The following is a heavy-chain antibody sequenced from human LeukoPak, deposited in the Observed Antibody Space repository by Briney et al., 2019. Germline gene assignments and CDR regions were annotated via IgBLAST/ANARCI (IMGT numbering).Heavy chain of an antibody. Sequence: PSGALSLTCTDSVGSISSYYWSWIRQPPGKRLEWIGYIFYSVITNYNQSLKRRVTISVDTFTNQFCLNMSSVTGAGTPVYYFARHPPRYGFGMDVWGQGTTVTVSS. CDR1: VGSISSYY. CDR2: IFYSVIT. V-gene: IGHV4-59*08. J-gene: IGHJ6*02. D-gene: IGHD5-18*01. CDR3: ARHPPRYGFGMDV.